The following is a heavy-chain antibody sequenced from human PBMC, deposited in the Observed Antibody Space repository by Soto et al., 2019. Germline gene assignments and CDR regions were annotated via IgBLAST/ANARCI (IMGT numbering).Heavy chain of an antibody. J-gene: IGHJ6*02. CDR2: MNPNSGNT. CDR1: GYTFTSYD. D-gene: IGHD6-13*01. V-gene: IGHV1-8*01. Sequence: EASVKVSCKASGYTFTSYDINWVRQATGQGLEWMGWMNPNSGNTGYAQKFQGRVTMTRNTSISTAYMELSSLRSEDTAVYYCASYSSSWYRYYYYYYGMDVWGQGTTVTVSS. CDR3: ASYSSSWYRYYYYYYGMDV.